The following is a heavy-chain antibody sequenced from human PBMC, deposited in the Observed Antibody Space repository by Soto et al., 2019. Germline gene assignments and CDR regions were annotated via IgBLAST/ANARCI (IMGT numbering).Heavy chain of an antibody. CDR2: INHSGST. CDR3: ARGKVDIVVVTAKLFDY. J-gene: IGHJ4*02. Sequence: SETLSLTCAVYGGCFSGYYWSWIRQPPGKGLEWIGEINHSGSTNYNPSLKSRVTISVDTSKNQFSLKLSSVTAADTAVYYCARGKVDIVVVTAKLFDYWGQGTLVTVSS. D-gene: IGHD2-21*02. CDR1: GGCFSGYY. V-gene: IGHV4-34*01.